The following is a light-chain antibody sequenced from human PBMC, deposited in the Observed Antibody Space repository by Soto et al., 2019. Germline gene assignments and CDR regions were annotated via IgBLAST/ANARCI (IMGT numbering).Light chain of an antibody. CDR1: QSVSSS. CDR3: QQYNNWPGT. Sequence: EIVMTQSPGTLSVSPGEGATLSCRASQSVSSSLAWYQQKPGQAPRRLLYGASTRATGIPARFSGSGSETEFTLSISSLQSEDFAVYYCQQYNNWPGTFGQGTKVEIK. J-gene: IGKJ1*01. CDR2: GAS. V-gene: IGKV3-15*01.